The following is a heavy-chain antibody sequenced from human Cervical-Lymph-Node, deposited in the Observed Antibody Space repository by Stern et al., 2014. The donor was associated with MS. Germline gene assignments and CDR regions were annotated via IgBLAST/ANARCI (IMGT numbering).Heavy chain of an antibody. V-gene: IGHV1-46*01. CDR2: VNANGGSA. Sequence: QVQLGQSGAQVKKPGASVKVSCKGSGYTFLRYYIQWVRQAPGQGLEWLGIVNANGGSARYAQKFQGRVTMASDTSTSTVSMELSSLRSEDTAVYYCATLYDSSGNYGMEVWGQGTTVIVSS. D-gene: IGHD5/OR15-5a*01. CDR3: ATLYDSSGNYGMEV. CDR1: GYTFLRYY. J-gene: IGHJ6*02.